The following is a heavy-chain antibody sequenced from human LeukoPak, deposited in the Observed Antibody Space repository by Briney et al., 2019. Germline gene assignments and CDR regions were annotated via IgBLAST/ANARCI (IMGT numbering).Heavy chain of an antibody. D-gene: IGHD1-14*01. J-gene: IGHJ4*02. CDR1: GFTITPYE. CDR2: ISLSGSTI. CDR3: GRDDVTTVGRMNFDL. Sequence: GGSLRLSCAASGFTITPYEMNWVRQAPGKGLEWVSHISLSGSTIYYADSVKGRFTISRDNAKNSVFLQMTGLRVDDTALYYCGRDDVTTVGRMNFDLWGEGTSVTVSP. V-gene: IGHV3-48*03.